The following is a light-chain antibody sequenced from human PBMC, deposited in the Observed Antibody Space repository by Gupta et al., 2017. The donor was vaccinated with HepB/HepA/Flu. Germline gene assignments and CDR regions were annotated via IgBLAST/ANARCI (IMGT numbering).Light chain of an antibody. CDR1: QSINSY. CDR3: QHTVNAPNT. J-gene: IGKJ2*01. Sequence: LSASVGDRVTLICRASQSINSYLNWYQQKVGTAPKLLIYATSTLQSGVPSRFSGSGYGTDFTLSISDVQPEDFATYYCQHTVNAPNTFGQGTKKDIK. CDR2: ATS. V-gene: IGKV1-39*01.